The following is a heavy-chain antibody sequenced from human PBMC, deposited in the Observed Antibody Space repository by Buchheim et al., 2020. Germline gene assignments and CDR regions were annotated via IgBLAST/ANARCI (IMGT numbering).Heavy chain of an antibody. Sequence: QVQLQESGPGLVKPSQTLSLTCTFSGGSISSGDYYWSCIRQPPGKGLEWIGYIYYSGSTYYNPSLKSRVTISVDTSKNQFSLKLSSVTAADTAVYYCARVPLYDSSGYLNYGMDVWGQGTT. V-gene: IGHV4-30-4*01. J-gene: IGHJ6*02. CDR3: ARVPLYDSSGYLNYGMDV. CDR2: IYYSGST. CDR1: GGSISSGDYY. D-gene: IGHD3-22*01.